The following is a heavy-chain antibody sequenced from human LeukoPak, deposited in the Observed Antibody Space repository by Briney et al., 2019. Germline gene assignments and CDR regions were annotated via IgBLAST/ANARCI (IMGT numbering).Heavy chain of an antibody. D-gene: IGHD4-17*01. CDR3: AKEEDYGDYTDY. CDR1: GFTFSSYG. V-gene: IGHV3-30*18. CDR2: ISYDGSNK. J-gene: IGHJ4*02. Sequence: GRSLRLSCAASGFTFSSYGMHWVRQAPGKGLEWVAVISYDGSNKYYADSVKSRFTISRDNSKNTLYLQMNSLRAEDTAVYYCAKEEDYGDYTDYWGQGTLVTVSS.